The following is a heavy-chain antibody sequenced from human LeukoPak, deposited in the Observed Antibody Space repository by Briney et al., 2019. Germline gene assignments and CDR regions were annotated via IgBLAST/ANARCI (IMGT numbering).Heavy chain of an antibody. CDR3: ARERPDSRNLDS. CDR2: IRYDGSNE. Sequence: GGSLRLSCAASEFPFSSYAMHWVRQAPGKGLEWVAFIRYDGSNEYYADSVKGRFIISRDDSKNTLSLQMNDLRVEDTAVYYCARERPDSRNLDSWGRGALVTVSS. D-gene: IGHD1-14*01. V-gene: IGHV3-30*02. J-gene: IGHJ4*02. CDR1: EFPFSSYA.